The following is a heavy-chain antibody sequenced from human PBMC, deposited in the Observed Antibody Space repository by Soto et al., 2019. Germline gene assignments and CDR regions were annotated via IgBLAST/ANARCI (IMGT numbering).Heavy chain of an antibody. D-gene: IGHD2-2*01. CDR2: ISKSDYT. CDR3: AREDSIIIPAVSDF. CDR1: AFAFNNYG. V-gene: IGHV3-21*01. Sequence: GGSLRLSCTVSAFAFNNYGINWVRQAPGKGLEWVSSISKSDYTYYSDSVKGRFTISRDNAKNSVSLQMNTLRVEDTAVYYCAREDSIIIPAVSDFWGQGTLVTVSS. J-gene: IGHJ4*02.